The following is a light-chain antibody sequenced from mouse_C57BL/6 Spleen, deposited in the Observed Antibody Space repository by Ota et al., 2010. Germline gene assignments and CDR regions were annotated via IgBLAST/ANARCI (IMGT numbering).Light chain of an antibody. J-gene: IGKJ2*01. CDR1: SVSY. CDR3: HQWSSYPT. CDR2: STS. Sequence: SVSYMHWYQQKSGTSPKLLIYSTSNLASGVPSRFSGSGSGTFYSLTISSVEAEDAADYYCHQWSSYPTFGGGTKLEIK. V-gene: IGKV4-80*01.